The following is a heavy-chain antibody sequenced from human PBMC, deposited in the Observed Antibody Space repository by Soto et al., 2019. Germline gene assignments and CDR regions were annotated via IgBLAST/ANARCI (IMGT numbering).Heavy chain of an antibody. CDR2: ISSSSSYT. CDR1: GFTFSDYY. V-gene: IGHV3-11*06. Sequence: NPGGSLRLSCAASGFTFSDYYMSWIRQAPGKGLEWVSYISSSSSYTNYADSVKGRFTISRDNAKNSLYLQMNSLRAEDTAVYYCARVPHGNYYDSSGREIYFDYWGQGTLVTVSS. CDR3: ARVPHGNYYDSSGREIYFDY. J-gene: IGHJ4*02. D-gene: IGHD3-22*01.